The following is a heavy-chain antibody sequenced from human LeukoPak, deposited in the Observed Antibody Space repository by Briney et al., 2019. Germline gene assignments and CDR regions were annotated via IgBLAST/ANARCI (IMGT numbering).Heavy chain of an antibody. Sequence: PGRSLRLSCAASGFTFSSYGMHWVRQAPGKGLEWVAVISYDGSNKYYADSVKGRFTISRDNSKNTLYLQMNSLRAEDTAVYYCARECEPGGYYYYYMDVWGKGTTVTVSS. D-gene: IGHD3-16*01. J-gene: IGHJ6*03. CDR3: ARECEPGGYYYYYMDV. V-gene: IGHV3-30*03. CDR1: GFTFSSYG. CDR2: ISYDGSNK.